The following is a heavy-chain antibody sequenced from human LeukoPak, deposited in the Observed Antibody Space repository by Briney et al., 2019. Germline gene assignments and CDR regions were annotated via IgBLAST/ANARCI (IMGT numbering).Heavy chain of an antibody. CDR3: ARPYPDITGTVGAFDI. CDR2: IYPGDSDT. J-gene: IGHJ3*02. D-gene: IGHD1-20*01. CDR1: GYSFTSYW. V-gene: IGHV5-51*01. Sequence: GEFLKISCKGSGYSFTSYWVGWVRQMPGKGLEWMGIIYPGDSDTRYSPSFQGQVTISADKSISTAYLQWSSLKASDTAMYYCARPYPDITGTVGAFDIWGQGTMVTVSS.